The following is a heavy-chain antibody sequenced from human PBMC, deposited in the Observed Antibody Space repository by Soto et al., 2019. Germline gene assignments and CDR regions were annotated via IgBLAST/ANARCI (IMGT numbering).Heavy chain of an antibody. Sequence: QVQLQESGPGLVKPSETLSLTCTVSGGSISSYYWSWIRQPPGKGLEWIGYIYYSGSTNYNPSLKSRVTISVDTSKNQFYLKLSSVTAADTAVYYCARTLYGSGSYYFDYWGQGTLVTVSS. J-gene: IGHJ4*02. V-gene: IGHV4-59*08. CDR2: IYYSGST. CDR1: GGSISSYY. D-gene: IGHD3-10*01. CDR3: ARTLYGSGSYYFDY.